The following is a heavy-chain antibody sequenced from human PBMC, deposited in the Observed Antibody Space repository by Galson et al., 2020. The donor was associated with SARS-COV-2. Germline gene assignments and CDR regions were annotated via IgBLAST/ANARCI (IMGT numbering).Heavy chain of an antibody. CDR1: GFTFSSYA. Sequence: TGGSLRLSCAASGFTFSSYAMHWVRQAPGKGLEWVAVISYDGSSKYYADSVKGRFTISRDNSKNTLYLQMNSLRAEDTAVYYCARDGGGILWFGELLYGPNEGGQGTLVTVSS. J-gene: IGHJ4*02. CDR3: ARDGGGILWFGELLYGPNE. CDR2: ISYDGSSK. D-gene: IGHD3-10*01. V-gene: IGHV3-30-3*01.